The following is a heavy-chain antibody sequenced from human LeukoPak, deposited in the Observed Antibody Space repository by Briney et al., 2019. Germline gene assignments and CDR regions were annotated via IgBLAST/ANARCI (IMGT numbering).Heavy chain of an antibody. CDR3: AKDRSCINDASHSDYAY. V-gene: IGHV3-23*01. D-gene: IGHD2-8*01. CDR2: ISGSGGST. CDR1: GFIFSGYA. Sequence: PGGSLRLSCAASGFIFSGYAISWDRQAPGKGLEWVSTISGSGGSTYYADSVKGRFTISRDNSKNTVYLQMNSLRAEDTAVYYCAKDRSCINDASHSDYAYWGQGTLVTVSS. J-gene: IGHJ4*02.